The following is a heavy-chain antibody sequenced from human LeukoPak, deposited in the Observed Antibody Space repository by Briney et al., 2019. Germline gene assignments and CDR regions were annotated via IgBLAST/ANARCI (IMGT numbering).Heavy chain of an antibody. J-gene: IGHJ4*02. D-gene: IGHD3-3*01. CDR1: GGSISSGNYY. V-gene: IGHV4-30-4*08. CDR2: IYCSGST. Sequence: PSETLSLTCTVSGGSISSGNYYWSWIRQPPGKGLEWIGYIYCSGSTYYNPSLKSRVTISVDTSKKQFSLKLSSVTAADTAVYYCARGNYDFRLGIDYWGQGTLVTVSS. CDR3: ARGNYDFRLGIDY.